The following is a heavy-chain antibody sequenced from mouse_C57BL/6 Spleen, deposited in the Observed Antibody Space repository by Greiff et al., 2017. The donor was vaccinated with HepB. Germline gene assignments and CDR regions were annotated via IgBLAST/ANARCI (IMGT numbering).Heavy chain of an antibody. D-gene: IGHD1-1*01. J-gene: IGHJ3*01. V-gene: IGHV1-82*01. CDR2: IYPGDGDT. Sequence: QVQLKQSGPELVKPGASVKISCKASGYAFSSSWMNWVKQRPGKGLEWIGRIYPGDGDTNYNGKFKGKATLTADKSSSTAYMQLSSLTSEDSAVYFCAQGGVGSSSFAYWGQGTLVTVSA. CDR1: GYAFSSSW. CDR3: AQGGVGSSSFAY.